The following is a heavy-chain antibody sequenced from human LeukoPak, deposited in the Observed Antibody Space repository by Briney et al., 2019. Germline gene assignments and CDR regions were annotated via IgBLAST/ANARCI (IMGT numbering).Heavy chain of an antibody. V-gene: IGHV4-59*08. D-gene: IGHD6-13*01. Sequence: SETLSLTCTVSGGSISSYYWTWIRQTPGKGLEWIGYIYNSGNTNYNPSLKSRVTISVDTSRNQFSLKLSSVTAADTAVYYCASTAAAAKTYYFDYWGQGTLVTVSS. CDR3: ASTAAAAKTYYFDY. J-gene: IGHJ4*02. CDR1: GGSISSYY. CDR2: IYNSGNT.